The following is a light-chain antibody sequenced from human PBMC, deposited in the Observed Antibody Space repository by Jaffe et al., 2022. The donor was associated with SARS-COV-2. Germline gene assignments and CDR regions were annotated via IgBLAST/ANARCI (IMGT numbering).Light chain of an antibody. V-gene: IGKV3-11*01. CDR2: DAS. J-gene: IGKJ3*01. Sequence: EIVLTQSPATLSLSPGERATLSCRASQSVRRSLAWYQQKPGQAPRLLIYDASNRATGIPARFSGSGSGTDFTLTISSLEPEDFAVYYCHQRYSWPLPFGPGTKVEIK. CDR1: QSVRRS. CDR3: HQRYSWPLP.